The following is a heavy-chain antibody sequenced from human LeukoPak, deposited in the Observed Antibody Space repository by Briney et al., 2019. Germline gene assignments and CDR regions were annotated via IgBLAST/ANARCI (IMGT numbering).Heavy chain of an antibody. Sequence: SQTLSLTCTVSGGSISSGGYYWSWIRQPPGKGLEWIGSIYYSGSTYYNPSLKSRVTISVDTSKNQFSLKLSSVTAADTAVYYCARLGPYYDFWSGYLPVDYWGQGTLVTVSS. J-gene: IGHJ4*02. CDR3: ARLGPYYDFWSGYLPVDY. CDR1: GGSISSGGYY. CDR2: IYYSGST. D-gene: IGHD3-3*01. V-gene: IGHV4-30-2*03.